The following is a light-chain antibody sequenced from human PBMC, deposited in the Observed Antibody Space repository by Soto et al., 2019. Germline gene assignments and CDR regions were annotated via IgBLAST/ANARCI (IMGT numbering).Light chain of an antibody. J-gene: IGKJ4*01. V-gene: IGKV1-9*01. CDR1: QGISSF. CDR3: QQVNSYPLT. Sequence: IQLTQSPSSLSASVGDRVTITCRASQGISSFLAWYQQKPGKAPNLLIYTASTLQSGVPSRFSGSGSGTDFTLTISSLQPEDFATYYCQQVNSYPLTFGGGTKLDIK. CDR2: TAS.